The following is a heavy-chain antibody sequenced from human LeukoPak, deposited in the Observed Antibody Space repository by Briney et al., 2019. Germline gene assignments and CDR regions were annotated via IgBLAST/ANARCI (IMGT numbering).Heavy chain of an antibody. CDR1: GYTFTGYY. J-gene: IGHJ4*02. V-gene: IGHV1-2*02. CDR2: INPNSGTT. CDR3: TRGRPVSSSGSLEGH. D-gene: IGHD2-2*01. Sequence: ASVKVSCKTYGYTFTGYYMHWVRQAPGQGLEWMAWINPNSGTTNYAQRFQGRVTVTRDTSISTAYMELSRLISDDTAVYYCTRGRPVSSSGSLEGHWGQGTLVTVSS.